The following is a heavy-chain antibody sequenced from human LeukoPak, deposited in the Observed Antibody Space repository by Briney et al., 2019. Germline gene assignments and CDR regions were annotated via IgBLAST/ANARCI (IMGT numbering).Heavy chain of an antibody. CDR3: AKDRSQWGGYYALDY. CDR1: GFTFSSYS. J-gene: IGHJ4*02. D-gene: IGHD3-3*01. CDR2: ISSSSSYI. V-gene: IGHV3-21*01. Sequence: PGGSLRLSCAASGFTFSSYSMNWVRQAPGKGLEWVSSISSSSSYIYYADSVKGRFTISRDNAKNSLYLQMNSLRAEDTAVYYCAKDRSQWGGYYALDYWGQGTLVSVSS.